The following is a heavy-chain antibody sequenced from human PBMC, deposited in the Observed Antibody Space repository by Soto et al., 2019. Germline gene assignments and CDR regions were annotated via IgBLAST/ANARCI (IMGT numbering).Heavy chain of an antibody. V-gene: IGHV1-18*01. Sequence: ASVKVSCKASGYTFTSYGISWVRQAPGQGLEWMGWISAYNGNTNYAQELQGRVTMTTDTSTSTAYMELRSLRSDDTAVYYCARIKLGDDFWSGYFPRYYYYYYMDVWGKGTTVTVSS. CDR2: ISAYNGNT. D-gene: IGHD3-3*01. CDR1: GYTFTSYG. CDR3: ARIKLGDDFWSGYFPRYYYYYYMDV. J-gene: IGHJ6*03.